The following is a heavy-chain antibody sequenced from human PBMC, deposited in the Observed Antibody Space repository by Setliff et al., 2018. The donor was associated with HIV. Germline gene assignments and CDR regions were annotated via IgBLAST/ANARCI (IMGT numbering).Heavy chain of an antibody. CDR2: IYTSGST. Sequence: PSETLSLTCTVSGGSISSGGYYWSWIRQPAGKGLEWIGRIYTSGSTKYNPSLKSRLTISVDTSKNQFSLKLRSVTAADTAAYYCASGYNYAYSDYWGQGTLVTAPQ. CDR3: ASGYNYAYSDY. J-gene: IGHJ4*02. D-gene: IGHD5-18*01. CDR1: GGSISSGGYY. V-gene: IGHV4-61*02.